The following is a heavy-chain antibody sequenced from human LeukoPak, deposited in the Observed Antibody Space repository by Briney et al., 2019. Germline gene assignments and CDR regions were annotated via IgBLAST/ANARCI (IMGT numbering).Heavy chain of an antibody. D-gene: IGHD1-26*01. CDR1: GYSFTSYG. J-gene: IGHJ4*02. CDR2: ICAYNGNT. Sequence: ASVKVSCKASGYSFTSYGISWVRQAPGQGLEWMGWICAYNGNTNYAQKLQGGVTMTTDTSKRSAHMELRSLGSDDTAVYYCSRDREPLRLLEHAFDYGGQGTLVTVSS. CDR3: SRDREPLRLLEHAFDY. V-gene: IGHV1-18*01.